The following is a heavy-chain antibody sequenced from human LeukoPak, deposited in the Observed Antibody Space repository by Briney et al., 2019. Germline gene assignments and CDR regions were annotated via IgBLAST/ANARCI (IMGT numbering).Heavy chain of an antibody. CDR1: GFTFSSYE. J-gene: IGHJ6*02. Sequence: GGSLRLSCAASGFTFSSYEMNWVRQAPGKGLEWVSYISSSGGTIYYADSVKGRFTISRDNAKNSLYLQMNSLRAEDTAVYYCARGPHYEYYYCYGMDVWGQGTTVTVSS. V-gene: IGHV3-48*03. D-gene: IGHD4-17*01. CDR2: ISSSGGTI. CDR3: ARGPHYEYYYCYGMDV.